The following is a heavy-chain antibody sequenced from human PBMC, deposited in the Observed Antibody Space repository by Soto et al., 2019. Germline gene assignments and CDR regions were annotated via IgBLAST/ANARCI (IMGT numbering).Heavy chain of an antibody. CDR1: GFTFSSYW. CDR3: ARDRDAQLWLADY. J-gene: IGHJ4*02. Sequence: GSLRLSCAASGFTFSSYWMSWVRQAPGKGLEWVANIKQAGSEKYYVDSVKGRFTISRDNAKNSLYLQMNSLRAEDTAVYYCARDRDAQLWLADYWGQGTMVTVPS. V-gene: IGHV3-7*03. CDR2: IKQAGSEK. D-gene: IGHD5-18*01.